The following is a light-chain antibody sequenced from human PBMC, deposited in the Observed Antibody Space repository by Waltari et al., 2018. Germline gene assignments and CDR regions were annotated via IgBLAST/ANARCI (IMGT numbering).Light chain of an antibody. CDR1: QSVLHSSQNKNF. CDR3: QQYYTTPHT. Sequence: DIVMTQSPDSLTGSLGERGTINCKSSQSVLHSSQNKNFLAWYQHKPRQPPKLLIYWASTRQSGVPDRFSGSGSGTDFTLTISGLQAEDVAVYYCQQYYTTPHTFGQGTKLEIK. J-gene: IGKJ2*01. CDR2: WAS. V-gene: IGKV4-1*01.